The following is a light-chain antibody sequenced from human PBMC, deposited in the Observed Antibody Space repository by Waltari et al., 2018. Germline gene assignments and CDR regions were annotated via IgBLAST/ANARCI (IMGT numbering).Light chain of an antibody. CDR3: QQYDFLPFT. CDR1: QDISNN. CDR2: DAS. Sequence: DIQMTQSPSSLSASVGDRVTITCQASQDISNNLNWYQQKPGKAPKLLIYDASTLETGVPSRFSGSGSGADFTFTISSLQPEDIGTYYCQQYDFLPFTFGPGTKVQIK. J-gene: IGKJ3*01. V-gene: IGKV1-33*01.